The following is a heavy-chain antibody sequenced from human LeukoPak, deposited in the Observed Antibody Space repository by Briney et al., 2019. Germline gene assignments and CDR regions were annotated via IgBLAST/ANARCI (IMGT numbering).Heavy chain of an antibody. J-gene: IGHJ4*02. Sequence: PSETLSLTCTVSGGSISSYYWSWIRQPPGKGLEWIGYIYYSGSTNYNPSLKSRVTISVDTSKNQFPLKLSSVTAADTAVYYCARRRDTAMVNWGQGTLVTVSS. CDR2: IYYSGST. D-gene: IGHD5-18*01. V-gene: IGHV4-59*08. CDR3: ARRRDTAMVN. CDR1: GGSISSYY.